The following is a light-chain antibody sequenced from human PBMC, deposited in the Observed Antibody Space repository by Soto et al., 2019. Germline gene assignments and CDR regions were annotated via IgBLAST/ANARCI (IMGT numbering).Light chain of an antibody. CDR1: SSDVGSYDL. CDR2: EGS. V-gene: IGLV2-23*01. Sequence: QSVLTQPASVSGSPGQSITISCTGTSSDVGSYDLVSWYQQYPGKAPKLMIYEGSKRPSGVSNRFSGSKSGNTASLTISGLQAEDEADYYCCSYAGSSTAVFGGGTKLTVL. CDR3: CSYAGSSTAV. J-gene: IGLJ2*01.